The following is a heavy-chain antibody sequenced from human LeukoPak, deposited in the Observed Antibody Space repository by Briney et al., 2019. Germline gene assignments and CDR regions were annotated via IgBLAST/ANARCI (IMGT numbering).Heavy chain of an antibody. Sequence: PSETLSLTCTVSGGSISSGSYYWSWIRQPAGKGLEWIGRIYSSGSTNYNPSLKSRVTIAVDTSKNQLSLKLSSVTAADTAVYYCAREGLNMVRGVIPKEAWGWFDPWGQGTLVTVSS. V-gene: IGHV4-61*02. J-gene: IGHJ5*02. CDR1: GGSISSGSYY. CDR2: IYSSGST. D-gene: IGHD3-10*01. CDR3: AREGLNMVRGVIPKEAWGWFDP.